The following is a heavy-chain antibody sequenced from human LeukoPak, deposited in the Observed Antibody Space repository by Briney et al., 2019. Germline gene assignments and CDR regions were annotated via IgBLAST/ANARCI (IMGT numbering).Heavy chain of an antibody. J-gene: IGHJ3*02. Sequence: PSETLSLTCTVSGYSISSGYYWGWIRQPPGKGLEWIGSIYHSGSTYYNPSLKSRVTISVDTSKNQFSLKLSSVTAADTAVYYCARRGGVRYFDWLSISRAFDIWGQGTMVTVSS. V-gene: IGHV4-38-2*02. CDR2: IYHSGST. CDR3: ARRGGVRYFDWLSISRAFDI. D-gene: IGHD3-9*01. CDR1: GYSISSGYY.